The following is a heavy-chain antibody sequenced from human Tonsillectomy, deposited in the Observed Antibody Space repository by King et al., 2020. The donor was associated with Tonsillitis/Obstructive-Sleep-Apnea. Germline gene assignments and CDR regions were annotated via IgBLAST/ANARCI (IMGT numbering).Heavy chain of an antibody. CDR2: IFSNDEK. Sequence: VTLKESGPVLVKPPETLTLTCTVSGFSLSNARMGVSWIRQPPGQALEWLAHIFSNDEKSYSTSLKSRLTISKDTSKSQVVLTMTNMDPVDTATYYCARMNYDSSWYGGGFDIWGQGTMVAVSS. V-gene: IGHV2-26*01. J-gene: IGHJ3*02. D-gene: IGHD6-13*01. CDR1: GFSLSNARMG. CDR3: ARMNYDSSWYGGGFDI.